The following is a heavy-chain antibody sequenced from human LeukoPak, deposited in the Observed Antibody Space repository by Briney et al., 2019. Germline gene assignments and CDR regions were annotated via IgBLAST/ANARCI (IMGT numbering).Heavy chain of an antibody. D-gene: IGHD3-22*01. J-gene: IGHJ4*02. Sequence: SVKVSCKASGGTFSSYAISWVRQAPGQGLEWMGRIIPILGIANYAQKFQGRVTITADKSTSTAYMELSSLRPEDTAVYYCASGYYYDSSGYYSTAGDYWGQGTLVTVSS. CDR3: ASGYYYDSSGYYSTAGDY. CDR2: IIPILGIA. CDR1: GGTFSSYA. V-gene: IGHV1-69*04.